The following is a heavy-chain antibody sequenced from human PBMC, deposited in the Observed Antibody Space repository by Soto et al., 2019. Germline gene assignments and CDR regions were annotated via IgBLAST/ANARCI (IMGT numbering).Heavy chain of an antibody. J-gene: IGHJ4*02. CDR1: GFTFSSYS. CDR2: ISSSSSYI. Sequence: GGSLRLSCAASGFTFSSYSMNWVRQAPGKGLEWVSSISSSSSYIYYADSVKGRFTISRDNAKNSLYLQMNSLRAEDTAVYYCARDHVLYSSPRALGYWGQGTLVTVSS. V-gene: IGHV3-21*01. CDR3: ARDHVLYSSPRALGY. D-gene: IGHD6-13*01.